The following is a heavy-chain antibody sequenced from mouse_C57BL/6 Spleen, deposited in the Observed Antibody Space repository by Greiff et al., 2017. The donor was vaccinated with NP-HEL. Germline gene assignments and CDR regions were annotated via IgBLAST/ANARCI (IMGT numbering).Heavy chain of an antibody. D-gene: IGHD2-4*01. CDR3: ARRPYDYDGYAMDY. V-gene: IGHV5-17*01. Sequence: EVQLQESGGGLVKPGGSLKLSCAASGFTFSDYGMHWVRQAPEKGLEWVAYISSGSSTIYYADTVKGRFTISRDNAKNTLFLQMTSLRSEDTAMYYCARRPYDYDGYAMDYWGQGTSVTVSS. J-gene: IGHJ4*01. CDR1: GFTFSDYG. CDR2: ISSGSSTI.